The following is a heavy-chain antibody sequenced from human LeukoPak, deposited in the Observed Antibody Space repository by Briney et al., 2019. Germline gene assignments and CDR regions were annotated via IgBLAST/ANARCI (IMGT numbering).Heavy chain of an antibody. V-gene: IGHV3-30-3*01. J-gene: IGHJ4*02. CDR3: VGSSGWYRPTFDY. Sequence: GGSLRLSCAASGFTFSSYAMHWVRQAPGKGLEWVAVISYDGSNKYNADSVKGRFTISRDNSKNTLYLQMNSLRAEDTAVYYCVGSSGWYRPTFDYWGQGTLVTVSS. CDR1: GFTFSSYA. CDR2: ISYDGSNK. D-gene: IGHD6-19*01.